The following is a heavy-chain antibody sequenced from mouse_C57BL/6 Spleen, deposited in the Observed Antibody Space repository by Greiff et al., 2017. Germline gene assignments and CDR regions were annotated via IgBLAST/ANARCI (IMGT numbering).Heavy chain of an antibody. Sequence: EVKLVESGEGLVKPGGSLKLSCAASGFTFSSYAMSWVRQTPEKRLEWVAYISSGGDYIYYADTVKGRFTISRDNARNTLYLQMSSLKSEDTAMYYCTRDRGTTVVATGMGYRGQGTSVTVSS. CDR1: GFTFSSYA. CDR3: TRDRGTTVVATGMGY. J-gene: IGHJ4*01. CDR2: ISSGGDYI. D-gene: IGHD1-1*01. V-gene: IGHV5-9-1*02.